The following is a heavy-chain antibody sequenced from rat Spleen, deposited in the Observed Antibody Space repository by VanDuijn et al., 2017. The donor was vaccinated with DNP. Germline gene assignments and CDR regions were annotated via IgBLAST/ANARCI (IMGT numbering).Heavy chain of an antibody. J-gene: IGHJ2*01. Sequence: EVQLVESGGGPVQPGRSLKLSCTVSGFTFRNYYMAWVRQAPTKGLEWVASITNSGGSSYYRDSVKGRFTISRDNAKSTLYLQMDSLRSEDTATYYCAKGQIYYYSVFDYWGPGILVTVSS. CDR1: GFTFRNYY. CDR3: AKGQIYYYSVFDY. V-gene: IGHV5-25*01. D-gene: IGHD1-1*01. CDR2: ITNSGGSS.